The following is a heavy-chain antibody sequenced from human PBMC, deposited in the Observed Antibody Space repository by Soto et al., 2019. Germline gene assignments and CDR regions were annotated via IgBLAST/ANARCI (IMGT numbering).Heavy chain of an antibody. D-gene: IGHD3-3*01. CDR1: GYTLTELS. CDR2: FDPEDGET. CDR3: STGRLTIFGVAYYYGMDV. J-gene: IGHJ6*02. Sequence: GASVKVSCKVSGYTLTELSMHWVRQAPGKGLEWMGGFDPEDGETIYAQKFQGRVTMTEDTSTDTAYMELSSLRSEDTAVYYCSTGRLTIFGVAYYYGMDVWGQGTTVTVSS. V-gene: IGHV1-24*01.